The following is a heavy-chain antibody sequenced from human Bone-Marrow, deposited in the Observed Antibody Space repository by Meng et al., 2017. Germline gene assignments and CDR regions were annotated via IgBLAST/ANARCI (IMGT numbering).Heavy chain of an antibody. CDR3: ARLLGYCSGGSCYVGFDY. CDR2: IYPGDSDT. CDR1: GYSFTSYW. V-gene: IGHV5-51*01. D-gene: IGHD2-15*01. Sequence: GGSLRLSCKGSGYSFTSYWIGWVRQRPGKGLEWMGIIYPGDSDTRYSPSFQGQVTISADKSISTAYLQWSSLKASDTAMYYCARLLGYCSGGSCYVGFDYWGQGTLVTVSS. J-gene: IGHJ4*02.